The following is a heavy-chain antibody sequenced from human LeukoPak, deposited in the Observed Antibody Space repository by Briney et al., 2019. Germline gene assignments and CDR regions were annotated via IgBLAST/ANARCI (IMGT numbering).Heavy chain of an antibody. J-gene: IGHJ1*01. CDR3: AREGYYYDSSGKGGYFQH. D-gene: IGHD3-22*01. CDR1: GFTFSSYS. CDR2: ISSSSSYI. V-gene: IGHV3-21*01. Sequence: GGSLRLSCAASGFTFSSYSMNWVRQAPGKGLEWVSSISSSSSYIYYADSVKGRFTISRDNAKNSLYLQMNSLRAEDTAAYYCAREGYYYDSSGKGGYFQHWGQGTLVTVSS.